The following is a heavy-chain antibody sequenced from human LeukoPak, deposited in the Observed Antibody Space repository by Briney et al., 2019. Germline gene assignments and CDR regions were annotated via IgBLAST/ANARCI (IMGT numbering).Heavy chain of an antibody. CDR1: SGSFSGYY. D-gene: IGHD3-10*01. Sequence: PSETLSLTCAVYSGSFSGYYWSWIRQPPGKGLEWIGEINHSGSTNYNPSLKSRVTISVDTSKNQFSLKLSSVTAADTAVYYCARLGPMVRGVITTRRPDYWGQGTLVTVSS. CDR2: INHSGST. J-gene: IGHJ4*02. CDR3: ARLGPMVRGVITTRRPDY. V-gene: IGHV4-34*01.